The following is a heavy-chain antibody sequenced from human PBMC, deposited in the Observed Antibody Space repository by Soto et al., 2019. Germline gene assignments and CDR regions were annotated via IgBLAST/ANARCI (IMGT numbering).Heavy chain of an antibody. D-gene: IGHD2-2*03. J-gene: IGHJ3*01. CDR2: IYYSGST. V-gene: IGHV4-59*01. Sequence: QVQLQESGPGLVKPSETLSLTCTVSGDSITSYYXXXXXXXXGXALEWIGYIYYSGSTDNNPSLKSRVTISLDPAKKQFSLKLKSVTAADTAVYYCARDLGIGSGPFDAWGQGTMVTVSA. CDR1: GDSITSYY. CDR3: ARDLGIGSGPFDA.